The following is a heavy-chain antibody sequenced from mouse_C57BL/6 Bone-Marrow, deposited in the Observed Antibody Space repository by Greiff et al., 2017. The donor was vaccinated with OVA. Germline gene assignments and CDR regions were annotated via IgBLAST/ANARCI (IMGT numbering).Heavy chain of an antibody. V-gene: IGHV7-3*01. CDR3: ARYPLISYFDY. CDR2: IRNKANGYTT. CDR1: GFTFTDYY. J-gene: IGHJ2*01. Sequence: EVQLVESGGGLVQPGGSLSLSCAASGFTFTDYYMSWVRQPPGKALEWLGFIRNKANGYTTEYSASVKGRFTISRDNSQSILYLQMNALRAEDSATYYCARYPLISYFDYWGQGTTLTVSS.